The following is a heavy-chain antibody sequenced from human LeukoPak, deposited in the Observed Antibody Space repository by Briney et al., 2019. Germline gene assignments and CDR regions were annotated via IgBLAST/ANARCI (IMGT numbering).Heavy chain of an antibody. CDR1: GGSISSYY. V-gene: IGHV4-59*01. Sequence: SETLSLTCTVSGGSISSYYWSWIRQPPGKGLEWIGYIYYSGSTNYNPSLKSRVTISVDTSENQFSLKLSSVTAADTAVYYCARVPTNYDFWSGYYNYYYMDVWGKGTTVTVSS. D-gene: IGHD3-3*01. CDR2: IYYSGST. J-gene: IGHJ6*03. CDR3: ARVPTNYDFWSGYYNYYYMDV.